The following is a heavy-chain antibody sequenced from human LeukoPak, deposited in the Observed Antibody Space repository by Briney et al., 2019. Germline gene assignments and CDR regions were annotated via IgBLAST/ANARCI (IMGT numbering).Heavy chain of an antibody. CDR2: IYYSGST. V-gene: IGHV4-30-4*07. CDR3: ARGGDYGIAYFDY. D-gene: IGHD4-17*01. Sequence: SETLSLTCAVSGGSISSGGYSWSWIRQPPGKGLEWIGYIYYSGSTYYNPSLKSRVTISVDTSKNQFSLKLSSVTAADTAVYYCARGGDYGIAYFDYWGQGTLVTVSS. CDR1: GGSISSGGYS. J-gene: IGHJ4*02.